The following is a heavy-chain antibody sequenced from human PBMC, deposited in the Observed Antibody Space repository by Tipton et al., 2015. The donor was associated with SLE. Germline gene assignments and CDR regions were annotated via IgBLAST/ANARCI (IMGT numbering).Heavy chain of an antibody. Sequence: SLRLSCAASGFTFSSYGMHWVRQAPGKGLEWVAFIRYDGSNKYYADSMKGRFTISSDNSKNTLYLQMNSLRAEDTAVYYCAKTYCGGDCYPFGYWGQGTLVTVSS. J-gene: IGHJ4*02. V-gene: IGHV3-30*02. D-gene: IGHD2-21*02. CDR1: GFTFSSYG. CDR3: AKTYCGGDCYPFGY. CDR2: IRYDGSNK.